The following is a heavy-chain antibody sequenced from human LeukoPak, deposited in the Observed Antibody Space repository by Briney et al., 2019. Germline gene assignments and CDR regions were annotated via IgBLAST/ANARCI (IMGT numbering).Heavy chain of an antibody. Sequence: GGSLRLSCAASGFIFSNYWMHWVRQAPGKGLEWVSGISGSGDNTYYADSVKGRFTISRDNSKNTLYVQVNSLGTEDTAAYYCAKGSYYDSSGSFYFDYWGQGTLVTVSS. CDR2: ISGSGDNT. CDR3: AKGSYYDSSGSFYFDY. D-gene: IGHD3-22*01. J-gene: IGHJ4*02. CDR1: GFIFSNYW. V-gene: IGHV3-23*01.